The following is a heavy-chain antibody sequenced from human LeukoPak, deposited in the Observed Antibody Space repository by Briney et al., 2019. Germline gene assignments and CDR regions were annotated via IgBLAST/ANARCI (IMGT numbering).Heavy chain of an antibody. CDR3: ATKGKGYCSGGSCYSGDH. CDR1: GFTFSSYA. D-gene: IGHD2-15*01. Sequence: GGSLRLSCAASGFTFSSYAMSWVRQAPGKGLEWVSAISGSGGSTYYADSVKGRFTISRDNSKNTLYLQMNSLRAEDTAVYYCATKGKGYCSGGSCYSGDHWGQGTPVTVSS. CDR2: ISGSGGST. V-gene: IGHV3-23*01. J-gene: IGHJ4*02.